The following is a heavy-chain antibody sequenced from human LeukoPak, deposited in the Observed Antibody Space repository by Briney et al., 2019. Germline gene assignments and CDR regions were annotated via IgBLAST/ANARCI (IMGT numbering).Heavy chain of an antibody. CDR1: GGSISSTNYY. CDR2: IYYSGST. Sequence: SETLSLTCTVSGGSISSTNYYWGWIRQPPGKGLEWIGSIYYSGSTYYNPSLKSRVTISVDTSKNQFSLKLSSVTAADTAVYYCAREGSRFLLYNWFDPWGQGTLVTVSS. V-gene: IGHV4-39*07. D-gene: IGHD3-16*01. CDR3: AREGSRFLLYNWFDP. J-gene: IGHJ5*02.